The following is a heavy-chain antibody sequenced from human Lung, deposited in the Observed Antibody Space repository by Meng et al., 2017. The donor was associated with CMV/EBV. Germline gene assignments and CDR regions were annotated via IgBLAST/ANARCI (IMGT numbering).Heavy chain of an antibody. V-gene: IGHV3-30*02. Sequence: GESXKISCAASGFTFDNYGMHWVRQTPGKGLEWVAFIRHDGTNKYYGDSVKGRFTISRDNSKNTVYLQMNSLRPEETAIYYCAKDVLLFGGANAYFDYWGQGTXVTVYS. J-gene: IGHJ4*02. D-gene: IGHD3-16*01. CDR1: GFTFDNYG. CDR2: IRHDGTNK. CDR3: AKDVLLFGGANAYFDY.